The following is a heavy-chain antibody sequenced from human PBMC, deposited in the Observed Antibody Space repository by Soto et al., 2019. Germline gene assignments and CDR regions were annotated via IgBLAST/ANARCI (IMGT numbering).Heavy chain of an antibody. CDR1: GFTFSSYA. J-gene: IGHJ6*02. CDR3: ARELRNYDFWSGSLYYGMDV. CDR2: ISYDGSNK. Sequence: GGSLRLSCAASGFTFSSYAMHWVRQAPGKGLEWVAVISYDGSNKYYADSVKGRFTISRDNSKNTLYLQMNSLRAEDTAVYYCARELRNYDFWSGSLYYGMDVWGQGTTVTVSS. D-gene: IGHD3-3*01. V-gene: IGHV3-30-3*01.